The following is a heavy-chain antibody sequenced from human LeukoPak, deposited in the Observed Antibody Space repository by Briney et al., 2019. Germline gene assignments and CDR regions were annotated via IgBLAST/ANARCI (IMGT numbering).Heavy chain of an antibody. V-gene: IGHV3-9*01. CDR2: ISWNGGSL. CDR1: GFTFDDYA. D-gene: IGHD3-22*01. Sequence: PGGSLRLSCAASGFTFDDYAMHWVRQAPGRGLEWVSGISWNGGSLGYADSVKGRFTISRDNSKNTLYLQMNSLRAEDTAVYYCASQVVYDAFDIWGQGTMVTVSS. J-gene: IGHJ3*02. CDR3: ASQVVYDAFDI.